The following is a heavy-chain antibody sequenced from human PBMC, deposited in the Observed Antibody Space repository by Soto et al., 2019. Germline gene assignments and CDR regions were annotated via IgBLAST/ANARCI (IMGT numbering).Heavy chain of an antibody. J-gene: IGHJ6*02. V-gene: IGHV3-7*03. CDR3: ARPRFRGMDV. Sequence: EMQLVESGEGLVQPGGSLRLSCVASGFRLSNHFMNWVRQAPGKGLEWVATIKEDGREKYYVESVEGRFTISRDNAKNSLYLEVSNVRDGDTAVYYCARPRFRGMDVWGQGTTVTVSS. CDR1: GFRLSNHF. D-gene: IGHD3-10*01. CDR2: IKEDGREK.